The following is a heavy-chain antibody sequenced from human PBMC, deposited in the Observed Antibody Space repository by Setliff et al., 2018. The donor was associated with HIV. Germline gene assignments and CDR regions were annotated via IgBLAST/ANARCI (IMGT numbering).Heavy chain of an antibody. V-gene: IGHV3-23*01. CDR2: ISDSGGATT. CDR1: GFTFDDYA. D-gene: IGHD2-8*01. CDR3: ARPYTVWVYGMDV. Sequence: GGSLRLSCAASGFTFDDYAMHWVRQPPGKGLEWVSAISDSGGATTYYADSVKGRFTISRDNSKDTLYLQMNSLRAEDTAVYYCARPYTVWVYGMDVWGQGTTVTVSS. J-gene: IGHJ6*02.